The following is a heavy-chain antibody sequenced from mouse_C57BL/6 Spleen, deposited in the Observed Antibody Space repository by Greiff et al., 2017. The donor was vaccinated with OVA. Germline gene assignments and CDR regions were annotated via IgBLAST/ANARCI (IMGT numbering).Heavy chain of an antibody. Sequence: EVMVVESGGGLVKPGGSLKLSCAASGFTFSDYGMHWVRQAPEKGLEWVAYISSGSSTIYYADTVKGRFTISRDNAKNTLFLQMTSLRSEDTAMYYCARDTTVVAYYAMAYWGQGTSVTVSS. J-gene: IGHJ4*01. D-gene: IGHD1-1*01. V-gene: IGHV5-17*01. CDR2: ISSGSSTI. CDR1: GFTFSDYG. CDR3: ARDTTVVAYYAMAY.